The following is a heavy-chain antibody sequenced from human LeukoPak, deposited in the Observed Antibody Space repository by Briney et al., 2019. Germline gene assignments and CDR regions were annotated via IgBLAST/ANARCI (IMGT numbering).Heavy chain of an antibody. D-gene: IGHD3-22*01. CDR3: ARASSGSYYYFDY. Sequence: PSETLSLTCTVSGGSISSYSWNWIRQPAGKGLEWIGRIYTSGSTNYNPSLKSRVTMSVDTSKNQFSLKLSSATAADTAIYYCARASSGSYYYFDYWGQGTLVTVSS. J-gene: IGHJ4*02. CDR2: IYTSGST. V-gene: IGHV4-4*07. CDR1: GGSISSYS.